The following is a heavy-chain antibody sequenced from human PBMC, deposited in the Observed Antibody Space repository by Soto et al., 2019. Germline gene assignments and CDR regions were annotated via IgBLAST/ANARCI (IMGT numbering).Heavy chain of an antibody. Sequence: QVQLVESGGGVVQPGRSLRLACAASGFTFSSYAMHWVRQAPGKGLEWVAVISYDGSHKYYADSVKGRFTISRDNSKNTLYLQMNSLRAEDTSVYYCARDYYRFNSGYRFSMDVWGHGTTVTVSS. V-gene: IGHV3-30-3*01. CDR1: GFTFSSYA. CDR3: ARDYYRFNSGYRFSMDV. CDR2: ISYDGSHK. J-gene: IGHJ6*02. D-gene: IGHD5-12*01.